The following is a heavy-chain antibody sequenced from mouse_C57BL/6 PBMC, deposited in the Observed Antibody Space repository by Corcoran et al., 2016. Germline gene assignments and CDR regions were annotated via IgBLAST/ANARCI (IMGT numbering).Heavy chain of an antibody. CDR2: INPNNGGT. V-gene: IGHV1-26*01. Sequence: EVQLQQSGPELVKPGASVKISCKASGYTFTDYYMNWVKQSHGKSLEWIGDINPNNGGTSYNQKFKGKATLTVDKSSSTAYMELRSLTSEDSAVYYCARYSYYGYDDDGAWFAYWGQGTLVTVSA. CDR1: GYTFTDYY. CDR3: ARYSYYGYDDDGAWFAY. J-gene: IGHJ3*01. D-gene: IGHD2-2*01.